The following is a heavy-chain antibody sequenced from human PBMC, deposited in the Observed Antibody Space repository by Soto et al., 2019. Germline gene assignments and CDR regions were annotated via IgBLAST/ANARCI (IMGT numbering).Heavy chain of an antibody. J-gene: IGHJ5*02. V-gene: IGHV3-23*01. CDR2: ISAGGDTK. D-gene: IGHD1-26*01. CDR1: GFTFRSSD. Sequence: SLRLSCVASGFTFRSSDMSWVRQAPGKGLEWVASISAGGDTKYNAASVKGRFTISRDNSKNTVYLQMNTLRVEDTAIYYCASRSARSGSLKIPYWFDPWGQGARVTVAS. CDR3: ASRSARSGSLKIPYWFDP.